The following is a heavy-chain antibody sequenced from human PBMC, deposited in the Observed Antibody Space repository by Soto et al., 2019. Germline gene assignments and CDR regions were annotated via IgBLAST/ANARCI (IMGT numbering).Heavy chain of an antibody. CDR2: IKQDGSEK. J-gene: IGHJ1*01. CDR1: GFTFSSYW. Sequence: GGSLRLSCAASGFTFSSYWMSWVRQAPGKGLEWVANIKQDGSEKYYVDSVKGRITISSDNAKNSLYLQMNSLRAEDTAVYYCAVGYCTNGVCYTEPEYFQHWGQGTLVTVSS. D-gene: IGHD2-8*01. CDR3: AVGYCTNGVCYTEPEYFQH. V-gene: IGHV3-7*01.